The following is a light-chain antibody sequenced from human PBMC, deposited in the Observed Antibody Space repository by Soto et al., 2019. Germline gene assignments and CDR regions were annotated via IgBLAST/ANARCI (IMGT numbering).Light chain of an antibody. CDR1: QSVSSN. CDR2: ATS. CDR3: QQYDNKPPIT. Sequence: EVVMTQSPATLSVSPGERATLSCRASQSVSSNIAWYQQKPGQAPRLLIYATSTRATGIPDRFSGSGSGTEFTLTISNLQSEDFAVYHCQQYDNKPPITFGQGTRLEIK. V-gene: IGKV3-15*01. J-gene: IGKJ5*01.